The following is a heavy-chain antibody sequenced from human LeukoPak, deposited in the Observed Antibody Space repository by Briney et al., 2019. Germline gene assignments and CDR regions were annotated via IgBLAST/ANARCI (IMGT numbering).Heavy chain of an antibody. D-gene: IGHD6-19*01. CDR2: IYHSGST. J-gene: IGHJ4*02. Sequence: SGTLSLTCAVSGGSISSSNWWSWVRQPPGKGLEWIGEIYHSGSTNYNPSLKSRVTISVDKSKNQFSLKLSSVTAADTAVYYCATGPGDSVVAGILDYWGQGTLVTVSS. CDR3: ATGPGDSVVAGILDY. V-gene: IGHV4-4*02. CDR1: GGSISSSNW.